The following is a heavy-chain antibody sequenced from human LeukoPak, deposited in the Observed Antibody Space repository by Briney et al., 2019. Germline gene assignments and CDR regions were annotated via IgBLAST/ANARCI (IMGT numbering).Heavy chain of an antibody. Sequence: GGSLRLSCAASGFTFSSYSMNWVRQAPGKGLEWVSSISSSSSYIYYADSVKGRFTISRDNAKNSLYLQMNSLRAEDTAVYYCARDSPAHPSIVVVPAAIDYWGQGTLVTVSS. CDR1: GFTFSSYS. CDR2: ISSSSSYI. CDR3: ARDSPAHPSIVVVPAAIDY. V-gene: IGHV3-21*01. D-gene: IGHD2-2*01. J-gene: IGHJ4*02.